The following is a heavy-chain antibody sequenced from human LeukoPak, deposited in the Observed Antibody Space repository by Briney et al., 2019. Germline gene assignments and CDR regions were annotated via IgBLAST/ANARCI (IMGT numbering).Heavy chain of an antibody. CDR1: GYTFTSYY. D-gene: IGHD4-17*01. J-gene: IGHJ4*02. CDR2: INPSGGST. V-gene: IGHV1-46*01. CDR3: ATDYGDFNGGIDY. Sequence: ASVKVSCKASGYTFTSYYMHWVRQAPGQGLEWMGIINPSGGSTSYAQKFQGRVTMTRDTSTSTVYMELSSLRPEDTAVCYCATDYGDFNGGIDYWGQGTLVTVSS.